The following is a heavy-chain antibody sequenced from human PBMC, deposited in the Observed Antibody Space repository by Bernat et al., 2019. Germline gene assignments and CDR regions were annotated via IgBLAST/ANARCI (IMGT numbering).Heavy chain of an antibody. CDR3: AKAMVVTAIRTNTDY. V-gene: IGHV3-30-3*01. D-gene: IGHD2-21*02. CDR1: GFTFNYYA. Sequence: QVQLVESGGGVVQPGRSLRLSCAASGFTFNYYAIHWVRQAPGKGLEWVAVIAYDGNNKYYADSVKGRFTISRDNSKNTLYLQMNSLRAEDTAVYYCAKAMVVTAIRTNTDYWGQGTLVTVSS. J-gene: IGHJ4*02. CDR2: IAYDGNNK.